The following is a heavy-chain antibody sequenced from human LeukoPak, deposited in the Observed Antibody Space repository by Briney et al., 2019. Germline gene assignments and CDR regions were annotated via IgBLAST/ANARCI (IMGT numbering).Heavy chain of an antibody. J-gene: IGHJ6*03. CDR1: VFTFNAYY. V-gene: IGHV1-2*02. CDR2: SNPSRCGT. CDR3: ARDLAGDTIQTYYYYYIDV. D-gene: IGHD1-26*01. Sequence: ASVKVSCKASVFTFNAYYMHWVRQAAGQGLGWRGWSNPSRCGTNYAQKFTGRVTMTRGTAIRPGDKELSRLRSDDTAVYYCARDLAGDTIQTYYYYYIDVWGKGTTVTVSS.